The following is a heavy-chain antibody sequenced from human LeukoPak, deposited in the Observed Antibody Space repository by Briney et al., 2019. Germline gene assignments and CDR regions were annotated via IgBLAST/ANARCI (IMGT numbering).Heavy chain of an antibody. V-gene: IGHV1-46*01. J-gene: IGHJ5*02. CDR3: ARAWRYTDWFDP. D-gene: IGHD1-14*01. CDR2: INPSGAIA. Sequence: ASVKVSCKASGYTFITYYIHWVRQAPGQGLEWMGVINPSGAIATYAQKFQGRVTMTRDTSTSTVYMELSGLRSDDTAVYYCARAWRYTDWFDPWGQGTLVTVPS. CDR1: GYTFITYY.